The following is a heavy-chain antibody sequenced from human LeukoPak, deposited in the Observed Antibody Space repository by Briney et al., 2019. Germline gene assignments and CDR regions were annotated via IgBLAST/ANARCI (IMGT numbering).Heavy chain of an antibody. V-gene: IGHV3-20*04. D-gene: IGHD6-19*01. CDR2: INWNGGST. CDR3: ARDLSSGWYTYYFDY. CDR1: GFTFDDYG. Sequence: GGSLRLSCAASGFTFDDYGMSWVRQAPGKGLEWVSGINWNGGSTGYADSVKGRFTISRDNAKNSLYLQMNSLRAEDTAVYYCARDLSSGWYTYYFDYWGQGTLVTVSS. J-gene: IGHJ4*02.